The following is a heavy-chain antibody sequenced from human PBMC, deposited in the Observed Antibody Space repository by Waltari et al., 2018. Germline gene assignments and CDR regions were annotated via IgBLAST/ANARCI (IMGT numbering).Heavy chain of an antibody. CDR2: ISSISSYI. J-gene: IGHJ5*02. Sequence: EVQLVESGGGLVQPGGSLRLSCAASGFPFSSSSMNWVRQAPGKGLEWVSSISSISSYIYYADSVKGRFTISRDNAKNSLYLQMNSLRAEDTAVYYCARDWFDPWGQGTLVTVSS. CDR1: GFPFSSSS. CDR3: ARDWFDP. V-gene: IGHV3-21*01.